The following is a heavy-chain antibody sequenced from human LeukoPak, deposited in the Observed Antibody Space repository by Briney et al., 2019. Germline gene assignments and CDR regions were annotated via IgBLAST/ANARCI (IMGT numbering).Heavy chain of an antibody. CDR2: IYYSGST. CDR1: GGSISSSSCY. Sequence: SETLSLTCTVSGGSISSSSCYWGWIRQPPGKGLEWIGSIYYSGSTYYNPSLKSRVTISVDTSKNQFSLKLSSVTAADTAVYYCARRGSGWDKVHWFDPWGQGTLVTVSS. D-gene: IGHD6-19*01. CDR3: ARRGSGWDKVHWFDP. J-gene: IGHJ5*02. V-gene: IGHV4-39*01.